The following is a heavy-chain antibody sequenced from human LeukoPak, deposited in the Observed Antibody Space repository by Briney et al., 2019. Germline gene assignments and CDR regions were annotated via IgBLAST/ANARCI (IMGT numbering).Heavy chain of an antibody. CDR3: AREIEGYSSSSGDY. CDR2: IWYDGSNK. J-gene: IGHJ4*02. V-gene: IGHV3-33*08. D-gene: IGHD6-6*01. Sequence: GGSLRLSCAASGFTFSSYAMSWVRQAPGKGLEWVAVIWYDGSNKYYADSVKGRFTISRDNSKNTLYLQMNSLRAEDTAVYYCAREIEGYSSSSGDYWGQGTLVTVSS. CDR1: GFTFSSYA.